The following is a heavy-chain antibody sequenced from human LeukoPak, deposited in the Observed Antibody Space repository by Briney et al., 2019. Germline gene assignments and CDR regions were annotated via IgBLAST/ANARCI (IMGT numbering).Heavy chain of an antibody. CDR3: ARDTIAADGDIDY. CDR2: ISSDGSRT. Sequence: SGGSLRLSCAASGFTFGPYWMHWVRQAPGQGLEWVSLISSDGSRTTYADSVKGRFTISRDNAKNTLYLQMNSLRVEDTAVYYCARDTIAADGDIDYWGQGALVTVSS. V-gene: IGHV3-74*03. CDR1: GFTFGPYW. D-gene: IGHD6-13*01. J-gene: IGHJ4*02.